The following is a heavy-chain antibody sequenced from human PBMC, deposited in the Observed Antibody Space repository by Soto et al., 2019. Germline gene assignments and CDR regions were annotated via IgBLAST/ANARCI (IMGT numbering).Heavy chain of an antibody. CDR1: EFTFSNYE. Sequence: PGESLRLSCVGSEFTFSNYEMNWVRQAPGKGLEWVSYISYTGSTIYYADSVRGRFTISRDNSKNSLYLQMNSLRAEDTAVYYCARGLRNYYDRSGLHYWGQGTLVTVSS. J-gene: IGHJ4*02. CDR3: ARGLRNYYDRSGLHY. V-gene: IGHV3-48*03. CDR2: ISYTGSTI. D-gene: IGHD3-22*01.